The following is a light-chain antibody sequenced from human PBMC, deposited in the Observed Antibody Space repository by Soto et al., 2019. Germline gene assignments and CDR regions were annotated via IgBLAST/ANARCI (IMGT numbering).Light chain of an antibody. V-gene: IGLV1-40*01. CDR2: DNN. CDR1: SSNIGARFD. Sequence: QSVLTQPPSVSGAPGQRVTISCTGSSSNIGARFDVHWYQQLPGTAPKLLIYDNNDRPSGVPDRFSGSKSGTSASLAITGLQAEDEADYYCATWDGSLPGEVFGGGTKLTVL. CDR3: ATWDGSLPGEV. J-gene: IGLJ2*01.